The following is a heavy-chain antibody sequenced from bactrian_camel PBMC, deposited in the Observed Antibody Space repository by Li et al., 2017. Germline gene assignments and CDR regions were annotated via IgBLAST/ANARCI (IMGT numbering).Heavy chain of an antibody. CDR2: IDSDGRT. CDR3: KTDPPPRGVVVPPGCSYNN. V-gene: IGHV3S26*01. Sequence: QVQLVESGGGSVRPGGSLTLSCAVSGSGDTASPYCMAWYRQTPGKGREGVAAIDSDGRTSYVDSVKGRFTISQDNAKNTLYLQMNSLKPDDTAKYYCKTDPPPRGVVVPPGCSYNNWGRGTQVTVS. D-gene: IGHD2*01. CDR1: GSGDTASPYC. J-gene: IGHJ4*01.